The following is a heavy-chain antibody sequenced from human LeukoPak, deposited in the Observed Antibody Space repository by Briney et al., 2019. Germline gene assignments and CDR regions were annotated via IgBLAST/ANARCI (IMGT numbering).Heavy chain of an antibody. Sequence: ASVKVSCKASGFTFTTSAVQWVRQARGQRLEWIGWTVVGSRNTNYAQKFQERVTITRDMSTSTVYMDLSSQRSEDTAVYYCAAASNYYDRSNYYSYAMDVWGQGTTVTVSS. CDR2: TVVGSRNT. CDR3: AAASNYYDRSNYYSYAMDV. J-gene: IGHJ6*02. V-gene: IGHV1-58*01. D-gene: IGHD3-22*01. CDR1: GFTFTTSA.